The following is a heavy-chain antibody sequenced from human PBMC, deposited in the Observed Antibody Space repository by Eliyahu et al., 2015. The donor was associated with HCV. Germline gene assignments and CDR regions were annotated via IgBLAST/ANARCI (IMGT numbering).Heavy chain of an antibody. Sequence: QVQLQESGPGLVKPSESLSLTCPXXGGSITGXYWNXIRQAPGKGLEWVGYLYHSGTPDYNPSLKSRVSISIDTSKNQFSLKLMSVTAADTAVYYCASQSEGFDYWGQGTPVTVSS. CDR1: GGSITGXY. CDR3: ASQSEGFDY. CDR2: LYHSGTP. V-gene: IGHV4-59*01. J-gene: IGHJ4*02.